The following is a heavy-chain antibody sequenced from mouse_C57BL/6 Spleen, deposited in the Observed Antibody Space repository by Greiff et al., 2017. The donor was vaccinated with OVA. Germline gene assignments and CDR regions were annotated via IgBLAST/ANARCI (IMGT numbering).Heavy chain of an antibody. V-gene: IGHV1-19*01. CDR3: SKRDHDGYAMDY. D-gene: IGHD3-3*01. CDR2: INPYNGGT. J-gene: IGHJ4*01. CDR1: GYTFTDYY. Sequence: VQLQQSGPVLVKPGASVKMSCKASGYTFTDYYMNWVKQSPGKSLEWIGVINPYNGGTSYNQKFKGKATLTVDKSSSTAYMELNSLTSEASAVYYCSKRDHDGYAMDYWGQGTSVTVSS.